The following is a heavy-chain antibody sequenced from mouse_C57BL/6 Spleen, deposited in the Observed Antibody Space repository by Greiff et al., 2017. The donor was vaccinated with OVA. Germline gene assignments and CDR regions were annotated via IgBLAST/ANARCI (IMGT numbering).Heavy chain of an antibody. CDR3: ARSAYYDYGEGYFDV. D-gene: IGHD2-4*01. CDR2: INPNYGTT. CDR1: GYSFTDYN. J-gene: IGHJ1*03. V-gene: IGHV1-39*01. Sequence: EVQVVESGPELVKPGASVKISCKASGYSFTDYNMNWVKQSNGKSLEWIGVINPNYGTTSYNQKFKGKATLTVDQSSSTAYMQLNSLTSEDSAVYYCARSAYYDYGEGYFDVWGTGTTVTVSS.